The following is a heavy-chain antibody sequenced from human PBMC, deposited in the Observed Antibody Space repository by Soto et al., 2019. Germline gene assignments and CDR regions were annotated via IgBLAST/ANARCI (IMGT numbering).Heavy chain of an antibody. CDR2: ISSNSVGT. CDR1: GFTLNGYA. Sequence: GGSLRLSCAASGFTLNGYAMHWVRQAPGKGLEYVSGISSNSVGTYYANSVQGRFTISRDISKNTVYLQMGSLRPEDMAVYYCARRARPDFYYMDVWGKGTTVTVSS. CDR3: ARRARPDFYYMDV. V-gene: IGHV3-64*01. J-gene: IGHJ6*03. D-gene: IGHD6-6*01.